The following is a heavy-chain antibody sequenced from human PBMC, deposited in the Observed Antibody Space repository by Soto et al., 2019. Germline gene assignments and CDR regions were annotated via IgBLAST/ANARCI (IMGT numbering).Heavy chain of an antibody. D-gene: IGHD3-9*01. Sequence: QVQLVQSGAEVKKPGASVKVSCKASGYTFTGYDMHWVRQAPGQGLAWMGWINPNSGGTNYAQKVQGRVTMTRDTSISTAYMELSRLRYDDTAVYYCARGRPGQYFYLGEWFAPWGQGTLVTVSS. CDR1: GYTFTGYD. V-gene: IGHV1-2*02. J-gene: IGHJ5*02. CDR2: INPNSGGT. CDR3: ARGRPGQYFYLGEWFAP.